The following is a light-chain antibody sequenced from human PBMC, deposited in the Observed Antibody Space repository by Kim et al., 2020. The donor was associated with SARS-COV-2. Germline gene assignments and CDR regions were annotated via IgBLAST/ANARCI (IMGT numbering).Light chain of an antibody. Sequence: EIVLTQSPGTLSLSPGERATVSCRASQSVTNNYLAWYQQKPGQAPRLLIYGASSRFTGIPDRFSGSGSGTDFTLIISRLEPEDFAVYSCQQYGSGRTFGQGTKV. CDR1: QSVTNNY. V-gene: IGKV3-20*01. CDR2: GAS. J-gene: IGKJ1*01. CDR3: QQYGSGRT.